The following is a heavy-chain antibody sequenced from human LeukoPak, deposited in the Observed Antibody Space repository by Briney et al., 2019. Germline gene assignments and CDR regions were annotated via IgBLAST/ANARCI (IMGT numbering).Heavy chain of an antibody. Sequence: QSGGSLRLSCAASGFTFDDYAMHWVRQAPGKGLEWVSGISWNSGSIGYADSVKGRFTISRDNSKNTLYLQMNSLRAEDTAVYYCARDQPGLDIWGQGTMVTVSS. CDR1: GFTFDDYA. V-gene: IGHV3-9*01. D-gene: IGHD2-2*01. CDR3: ARDQPGLDI. J-gene: IGHJ3*02. CDR2: ISWNSGSI.